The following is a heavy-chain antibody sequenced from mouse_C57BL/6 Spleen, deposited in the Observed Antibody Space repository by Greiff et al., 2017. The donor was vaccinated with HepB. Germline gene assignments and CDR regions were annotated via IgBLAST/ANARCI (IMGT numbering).Heavy chain of an antibody. CDR2: IDPGNGDT. Sequence: VQLQQSGAELVRPGASVKLSCTASGFNIKDDYMHWVKQRPEQGLEWIGWIDPGNGDTEYASKFQGKATITADTSSNTAYLQLSSLTSEDTAVYYCTKGVYDEGFAYWGQGTLVTVSA. V-gene: IGHV14-4*01. CDR3: TKGVYDEGFAY. D-gene: IGHD2-12*01. J-gene: IGHJ3*01. CDR1: GFNIKDDY.